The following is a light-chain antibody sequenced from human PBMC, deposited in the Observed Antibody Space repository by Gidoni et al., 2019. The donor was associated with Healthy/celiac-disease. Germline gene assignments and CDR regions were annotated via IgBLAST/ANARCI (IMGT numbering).Light chain of an antibody. Sequence: AIRMTQSPSSFSASTGDSVTITCRASQGISSYLAWYPQKPGKAPKLLIYAASTLQSGVPSRFSGSGSGTDFTLTISCLQSEDFATYYCQQDYSYPRTFGQGTKVEIK. V-gene: IGKV1-8*01. CDR3: QQDYSYPRT. CDR1: QGISSY. CDR2: AAS. J-gene: IGKJ1*01.